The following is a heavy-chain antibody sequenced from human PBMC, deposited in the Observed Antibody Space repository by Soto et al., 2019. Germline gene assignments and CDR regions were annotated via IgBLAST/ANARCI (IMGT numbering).Heavy chain of an antibody. CDR2: IYSGGST. V-gene: IGHV3-53*02. Sequence: EVQLVETGGGLIQPGGSLRLSCAASGFTVSSHYMSWVRQAPGKGLECVSVIYSGGSTYYANSVKGRFTISRDNSKNTLYLQMNSLRAEDTAVYYFARDLYRNVWGQGTKVTVSS. J-gene: IGHJ6*02. D-gene: IGHD3-16*02. CDR1: GFTVSSHY. CDR3: ARDLYRNV.